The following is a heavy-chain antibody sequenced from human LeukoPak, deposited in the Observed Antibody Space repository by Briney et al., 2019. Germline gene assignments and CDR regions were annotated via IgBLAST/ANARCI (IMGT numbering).Heavy chain of an antibody. CDR3: ARGPRGGWFDP. V-gene: IGHV3-74*01. CDR2: INSDGSST. CDR1: GFTFSSYW. J-gene: IGHJ5*02. D-gene: IGHD3-10*01. Sequence: GGSLRLSCAASGFTFSSYWMHWVRQAPGKGLVWVSRINSDGSSTSYADSVKGRFTISRDNAKNTLYLQMNSLRAEDTAVYYCARGPRGGWFDPWGQGTLVTVSS.